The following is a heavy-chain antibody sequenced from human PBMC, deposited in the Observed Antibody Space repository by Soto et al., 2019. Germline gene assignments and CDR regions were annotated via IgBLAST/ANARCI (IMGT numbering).Heavy chain of an antibody. CDR2: IYYSGST. Sequence: SETLSLTCTVSGGSISSYYWSWIRQPPGKRLEWIGYIYYSGSTNYNPSLKSRVTISVDTSKNQFSLKLSSVTAADTAVYYCARRYGVYFDYWGQGTLVTVSS. CDR3: ARRYGVYFDY. J-gene: IGHJ4*02. V-gene: IGHV4-59*08. CDR1: GGSISSYY. D-gene: IGHD4-17*01.